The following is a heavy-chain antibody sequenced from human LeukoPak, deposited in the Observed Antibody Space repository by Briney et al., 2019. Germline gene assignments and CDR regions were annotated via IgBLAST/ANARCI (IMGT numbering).Heavy chain of an antibody. Sequence: TSETLSLTCAVSAYSISSSYYWGWIRQPPGGGLEYIGTIYYSGSSHYNPSIESRGTISIDVSKNHFSLHLSSVTAADTAVYYCARVGAGWSAAYYFDYWGQGTLVTVSS. J-gene: IGHJ4*02. CDR3: ARVGAGWSAAYYFDY. D-gene: IGHD3-3*01. CDR2: IYYSGSS. V-gene: IGHV4-38-2*01. CDR1: AYSISSSYY.